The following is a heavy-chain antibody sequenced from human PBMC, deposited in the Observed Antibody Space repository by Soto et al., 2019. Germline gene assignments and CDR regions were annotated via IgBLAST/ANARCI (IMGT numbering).Heavy chain of an antibody. D-gene: IGHD3-10*01. Sequence: QVQLVQSGAEVKPPGASVKVSCKASGYTFTGHYMHWVRQVSGRRLEFLGWLKPDNGGTYYAPRFQGRVTFTRDTSNTTAYMEMSGLPSDDTAVYFCARDLCPLGSGSPCPTFGMDLWGQGTTVAVSS. J-gene: IGHJ6*02. CDR3: ARDLCPLGSGSPCPTFGMDL. CDR2: LKPDNGGT. V-gene: IGHV1-2*02. CDR1: GYTFTGHY.